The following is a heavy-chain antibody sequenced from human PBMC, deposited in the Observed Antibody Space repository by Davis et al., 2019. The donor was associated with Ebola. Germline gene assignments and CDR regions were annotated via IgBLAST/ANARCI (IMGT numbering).Heavy chain of an antibody. CDR1: GGSISSSSYY. Sequence: SETLSLTCTVSGGSISSSSYYWGWIRQPPGKGLEWIGSIYYSGSTYYNPSLKSRVTISVDTSKNQFSLKLSSVTAAETAVYYCAMVDYYYYGMDVWGQGTTVTVSS. CDR2: IYYSGST. V-gene: IGHV4-39*01. J-gene: IGHJ6*02. CDR3: AMVDYYYYGMDV.